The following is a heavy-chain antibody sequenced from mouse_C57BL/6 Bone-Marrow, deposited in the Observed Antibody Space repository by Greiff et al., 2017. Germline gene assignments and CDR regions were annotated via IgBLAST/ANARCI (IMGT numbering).Heavy chain of an antibody. D-gene: IGHD1-1*01. J-gene: IGHJ2*01. CDR2: IDPENGDT. V-gene: IGHV14-4*01. Sequence: VHVKQSGAELVRPGASVKLSCTASGFNIKDDYMHWVKQRPEQGLEWIGWIDPENGDTEYASKFQGKATITADTSSNTAYLQLSSLTSEDTAVYYCTDYYGSSFDYWGQGTTLTVSS. CDR1: GFNIKDDY. CDR3: TDYYGSSFDY.